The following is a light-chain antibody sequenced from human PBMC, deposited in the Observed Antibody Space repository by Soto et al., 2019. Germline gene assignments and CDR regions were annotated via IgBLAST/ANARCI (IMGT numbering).Light chain of an antibody. CDR3: QQYKNGWA. V-gene: IGKV3-15*01. J-gene: IGKJ1*01. Sequence: EIVLTQSPDTLSLSPGERATLSCRASQSVGSNLAWYQQKPGQAPRLLIYGASTRATGIPARFSGGGSGTEFTLTISSLQSEDFAVYYCQQYKNGWAFGQGTKVDIK. CDR2: GAS. CDR1: QSVGSN.